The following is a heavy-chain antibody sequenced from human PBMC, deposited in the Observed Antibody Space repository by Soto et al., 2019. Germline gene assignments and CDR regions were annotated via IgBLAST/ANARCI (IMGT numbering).Heavy chain of an antibody. Sequence: EVQLVETGGGLIQPGGSLRLSCAASGFSVRTNYMSWVRQAPGKGLEWVSVFESGGSIYYADSVKGRFIISRDYAKNAVYLQMNSLRADATAVYYCARAGVTPHFFDYWGQGTLVTVSS. CDR1: GFSVRTNY. D-gene: IGHD2-21*02. CDR2: FESGGSI. J-gene: IGHJ4*02. V-gene: IGHV3-53*02. CDR3: ARAGVTPHFFDY.